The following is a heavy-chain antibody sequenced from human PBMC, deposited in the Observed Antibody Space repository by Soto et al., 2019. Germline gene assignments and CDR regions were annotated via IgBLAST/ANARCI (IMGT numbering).Heavy chain of an antibody. V-gene: IGHV6-1*01. J-gene: IGHJ5*02. CDR1: GDSVSGKTAA. Sequence: PSQTLSLTCAISGDSVSGKTAAWNWIRQSPSRGLEWLGRTYFRSKWYNDYAISVKSRITINPDISKNQFSLLLNSVTPEDTAVYYCARVSFDHFVHWFDPWGQGTLVTVSS. CDR3: ARVSFDHFVHWFDP. D-gene: IGHD3-9*01. CDR2: TYFRSKWYN.